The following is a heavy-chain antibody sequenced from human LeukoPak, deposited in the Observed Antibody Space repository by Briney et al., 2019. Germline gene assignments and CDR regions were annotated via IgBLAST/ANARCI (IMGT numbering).Heavy chain of an antibody. D-gene: IGHD3-22*01. CDR2: IYYSENT. Sequence: TLSLTCTVSGGSISSGGYYWSWIRQRPGKGLEWIGYIYYSENTYFNPSLKSRVTISVDTSKNQFSLKLNSVTAADTAVYYCARETDYFDNNHYFDYWGQGTLVTVSS. CDR1: GGSISSGGYY. J-gene: IGHJ4*02. V-gene: IGHV4-31*03. CDR3: ARETDYFDNNHYFDY.